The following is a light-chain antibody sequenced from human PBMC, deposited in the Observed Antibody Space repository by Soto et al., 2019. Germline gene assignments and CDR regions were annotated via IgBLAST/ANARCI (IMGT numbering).Light chain of an antibody. CDR2: AAS. J-gene: IGKJ5*01. Sequence: DIHLTQSPSFLSASVGDRVTITCRASQGISSYLAWYQQKPGKAPKLLIYAASTLQSGVPSRFSGSGSGTEFTLTISSLQPDDFATYYCQQSYSTSVTFGQGTRLEI. CDR3: QQSYSTSVT. CDR1: QGISSY. V-gene: IGKV1-9*01.